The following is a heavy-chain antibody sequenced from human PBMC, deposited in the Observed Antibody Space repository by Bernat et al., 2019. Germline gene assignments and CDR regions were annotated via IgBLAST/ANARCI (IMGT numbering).Heavy chain of an antibody. CDR3: AHSSGYGDYATGFDP. CDR1: GFLLSTSGVG. V-gene: IGHV2-5*02. J-gene: IGHJ5*02. Sequence: QITLKESGPTLVKPTQTLTLTCTFSGFLLSTSGVGVGWIRQPPGKALEWLALIYWDDDKRYSPSLKSRLTITKDTSKNQVVLTMTNMDPVDTATYYCAHSSGYGDYATGFDPWGQGTLVTVSS. D-gene: IGHD4-17*01. CDR2: IYWDDDK.